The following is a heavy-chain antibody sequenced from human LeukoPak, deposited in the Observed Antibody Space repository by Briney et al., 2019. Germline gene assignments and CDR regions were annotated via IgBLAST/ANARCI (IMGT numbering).Heavy chain of an antibody. D-gene: IGHD4-23*01. Sequence: GGSLRLSCAASGFSFSSYSMNWVRQAPGKGLEWVSSISSSSSYIYYADSVKGRFTISRDNAKNSLYLQMNSLRAEDTAVYYCAKRPYGGNSGYYFDYWGQGTLVTVSS. CDR2: ISSSSSYI. CDR1: GFSFSSYS. J-gene: IGHJ4*02. CDR3: AKRPYGGNSGYYFDY. V-gene: IGHV3-21*04.